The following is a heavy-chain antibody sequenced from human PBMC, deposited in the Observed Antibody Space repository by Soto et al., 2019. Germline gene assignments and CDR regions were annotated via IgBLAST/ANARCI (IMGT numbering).Heavy chain of an antibody. CDR2: LSQNGGT. CDR3: VAATLRGARFYGMDV. V-gene: IGHV4-38-2*01. D-gene: IGHD2-15*01. Sequence: SETLSLTCVVSGYSFNSVHFWGWIRQPPGKGLQWIGSLSQNGGTYRNPSLRSRVTLSVDTSKNQFSLKLTSVTAADAAVYYCVAATLRGARFYGMDVWGQGSTVTVFS. CDR1: GYSFNSVHF. J-gene: IGHJ6*02.